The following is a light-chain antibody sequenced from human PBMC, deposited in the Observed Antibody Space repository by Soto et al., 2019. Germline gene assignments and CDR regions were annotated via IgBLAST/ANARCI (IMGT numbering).Light chain of an antibody. J-gene: IGKJ4*01. Sequence: EFVLTQSPGTLSLSPGERATLSCRASQTIRNNYLAWYQQKPGQAPRLLIYDASSRATGIPDRFRGGGSGTDFTLTISRLEPEDFAVYYCQRSGGSVSFGGGTKVE. V-gene: IGKV3-20*01. CDR1: QTIRNNY. CDR3: QRSGGSVS. CDR2: DAS.